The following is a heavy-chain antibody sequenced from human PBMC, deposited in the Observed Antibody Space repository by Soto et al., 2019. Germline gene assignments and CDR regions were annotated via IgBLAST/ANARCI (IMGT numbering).Heavy chain of an antibody. CDR3: STEKYYFDY. CDR2: IYYSGST. V-gene: IGHV4-39*01. J-gene: IGHJ4*02. Sequence: TSETLSLTCTVSGGSISSSSYYWGWIRQPPGKGLEWIGSIYYSGSTYYNPSLKSRVTISVHTSKNQFSLTLSSVTAADTAVYYCSTEKYYFDYWGQGTLVTVSS. CDR1: GGSISSSSYY.